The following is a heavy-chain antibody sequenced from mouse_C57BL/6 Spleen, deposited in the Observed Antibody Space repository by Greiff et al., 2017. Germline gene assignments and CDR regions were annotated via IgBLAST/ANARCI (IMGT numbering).Heavy chain of an antibody. V-gene: IGHV1-26*01. CDR2: INPNNGGT. J-gene: IGHJ4*01. D-gene: IGHD2-14*01. CDR1: GYTFTDYY. Sequence: EVQLQQSGPELVKPGASVKISCKASGYTFTDYYMNWVKQSHGKSLEWIGDINPNNGGTSYNQKFKGKATLTVDKSSSTAYMELRSLTSEDSAVYYCARSRDRYAMDYWGQGTSVTVSS. CDR3: ARSRDRYAMDY.